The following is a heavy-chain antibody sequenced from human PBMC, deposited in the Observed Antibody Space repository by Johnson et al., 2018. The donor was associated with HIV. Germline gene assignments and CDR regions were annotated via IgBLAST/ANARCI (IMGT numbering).Heavy chain of an antibody. D-gene: IGHD6-13*01. CDR3: AGANAAGTLGDAVDI. CDR2: LSYDGNNK. J-gene: IGHJ3*02. V-gene: IGHV3-30-3*01. CDR1: GFTFSSYA. Sequence: VQLVESGGGVVQPGRSLRLSCAASGFTFSSYAMHWVRQAPGKGLEWVAVLSYDGNNKYYADSVKGRFTISRDNSKNTLSLQMNSLRAEDTAVYYCAGANAAGTLGDAVDIWGQGTMVTVSS.